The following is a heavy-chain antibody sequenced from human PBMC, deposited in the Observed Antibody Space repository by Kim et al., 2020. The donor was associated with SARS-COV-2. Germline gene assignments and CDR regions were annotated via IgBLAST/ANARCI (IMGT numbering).Heavy chain of an antibody. V-gene: IGHV4-31*02. D-gene: IGHD5-18*01. CDR3: AREERGYSYGYSDYFDY. Sequence: LKSRVTIAVDQSKNQFSLKLSSVTAADMAVYYCAREERGYSYGYSDYFDYWGQGTLVTVSS. J-gene: IGHJ4*02.